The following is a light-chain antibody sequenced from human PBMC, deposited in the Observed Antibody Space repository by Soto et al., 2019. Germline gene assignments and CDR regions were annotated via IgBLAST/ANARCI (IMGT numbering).Light chain of an antibody. CDR2: GNT. CDR3: QSYDDSLSVHYV. CDR1: SSNIGSTYD. Sequence: QSALTQPPSVSGAPGQRVTISCTGSSSNIGSTYDVQWYQQLPGTAPKLLIHGNTDRPSGVPDRFSGSKSGTSASLAITGLQADDEADYYCQSYDDSLSVHYVFGTGTTVTVL. V-gene: IGLV1-40*01. J-gene: IGLJ1*01.